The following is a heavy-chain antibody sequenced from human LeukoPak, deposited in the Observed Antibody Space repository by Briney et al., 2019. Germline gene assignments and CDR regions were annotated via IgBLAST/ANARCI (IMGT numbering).Heavy chain of an antibody. CDR2: IYSGGST. Sequence: GGSLRLSCAASGFTVSSNYMSRVRQAPGKGLEWVSVIYSGGSTYYADSVKGRFTISRVNSKSTLYIQMNSLRAEDTAVYYCARAKPKNMVRGLIMRRESRYYFDYWGQGTLVTVSS. J-gene: IGHJ4*02. V-gene: IGHV3-53*01. CDR3: ARAKPKNMVRGLIMRRESRYYFDY. CDR1: GFTVSSNY. D-gene: IGHD3-10*01.